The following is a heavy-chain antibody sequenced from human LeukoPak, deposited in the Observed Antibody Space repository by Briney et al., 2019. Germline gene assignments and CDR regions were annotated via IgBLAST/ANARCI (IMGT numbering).Heavy chain of an antibody. CDR3: AKDLQSSAFDI. CDR1: GFTFSSYA. D-gene: IGHD4-11*01. V-gene: IGHV3-64*04. J-gene: IGHJ3*02. CDR2: ISSNGGST. Sequence: GGSLRLSCSASGFTFSSYAMHWVRQAPGKGLEYVSAISSNGGSTYYADSVKGRFTISRDNSKNTLYLQMNSLRAEDTAVYYCAKDLQSSAFDIWGQGTMVTVSS.